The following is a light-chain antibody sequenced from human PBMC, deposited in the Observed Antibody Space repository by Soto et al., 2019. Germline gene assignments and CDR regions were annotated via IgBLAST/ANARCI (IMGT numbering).Light chain of an antibody. CDR2: DAS. Sequence: DIQMTQSPSSLSASVGDRVTITCQASQDISNYLNWYQQKPGKAPKLLIYDASSLESGVPSRFSGSGSGTEFTLTISSLQPDDFATYYCQQYNSWWTFGQGTKVDI. CDR1: QDISNY. V-gene: IGKV1-5*01. J-gene: IGKJ1*01. CDR3: QQYNSWWT.